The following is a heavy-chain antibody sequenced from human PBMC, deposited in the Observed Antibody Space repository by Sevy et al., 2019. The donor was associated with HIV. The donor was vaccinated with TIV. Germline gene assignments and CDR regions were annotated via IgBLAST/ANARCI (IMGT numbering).Heavy chain of an antibody. Sequence: GGSLRLSCEGSGYTFSSYWMNWVRQAPGKGLEWVSRVNSDGDTAYADSVKGRFTMSRDNAENTMSLQMNSLRADDTGLYYCVAANSWEDYWGQGTLVTVSS. CDR1: GYTFSSYW. CDR2: VNSDGDT. V-gene: IGHV3-74*01. CDR3: VAANSWEDY. J-gene: IGHJ4*02. D-gene: IGHD6-13*01.